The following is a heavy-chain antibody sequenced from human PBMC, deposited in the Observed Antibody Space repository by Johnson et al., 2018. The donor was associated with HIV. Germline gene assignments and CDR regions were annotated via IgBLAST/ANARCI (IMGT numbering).Heavy chain of an antibody. Sequence: QLVESGGGLVQPGRSLRLSCAASGFTFDDYAMHWVRQAPGKGLEWVSGISWNSASIGYADSVKGRFTISRDNAKNTMYRQMNSLRAEDTAVYCCARVPSAAAGSRGGAFDIWGQGTMVTVSS. D-gene: IGHD6-13*01. CDR3: ARVPSAAAGSRGGAFDI. J-gene: IGHJ3*02. CDR1: GFTFDDYA. CDR2: ISWNSASI. V-gene: IGHV3-9*01.